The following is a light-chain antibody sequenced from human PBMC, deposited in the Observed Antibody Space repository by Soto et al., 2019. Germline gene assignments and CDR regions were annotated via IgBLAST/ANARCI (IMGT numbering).Light chain of an antibody. J-gene: IGLJ2*01. CDR3: SSFTVTSTVL. Sequence: QSVLTQPPSVSGAPGQRVTISCTGSSSSLGAGHAVHWYQQLPGKAPKLLIFDNNHRPSGVPERFAGSKSGASASLAITGLQPEDEGDFYCSSFTVTSTVLFGGGTKLTVL. CDR1: SSSLGAGHA. CDR2: DNN. V-gene: IGLV1-40*01.